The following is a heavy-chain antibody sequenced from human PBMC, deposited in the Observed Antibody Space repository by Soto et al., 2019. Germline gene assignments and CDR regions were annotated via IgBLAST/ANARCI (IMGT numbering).Heavy chain of an antibody. V-gene: IGHV1-69*08. Sequence: QVQLVQSGAEVKKPGSSVKVSCKASGGTFSSYTISWVRQAPGQGLEWIGRIIPILGIANYARKFQGRVTITADKSTSTAYMELSSLRSEDTAVYYCAGEESDLYYYYGMDVWGQGSTVTVSS. CDR1: GGTFSSYT. CDR3: AGEESDLYYYYGMDV. J-gene: IGHJ6*02. CDR2: IIPILGIA.